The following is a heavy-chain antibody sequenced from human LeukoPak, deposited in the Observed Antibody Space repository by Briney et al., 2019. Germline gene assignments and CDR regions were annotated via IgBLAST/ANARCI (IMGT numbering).Heavy chain of an antibody. Sequence: PGGSLRLSCAASGFTFSSYSMNWVRQAPGKGLEWVSSISSSSSYIYYADSVKGRFTISRDNAKNSLYLQMNSLRAEDTAVYHCARDNWNDDGGYYYYYYMDVWGKGTTVTVSS. CDR1: GFTFSSYS. CDR3: ARDNWNDDGGYYYYYYMDV. D-gene: IGHD1-20*01. CDR2: ISSSSSYI. V-gene: IGHV3-21*01. J-gene: IGHJ6*03.